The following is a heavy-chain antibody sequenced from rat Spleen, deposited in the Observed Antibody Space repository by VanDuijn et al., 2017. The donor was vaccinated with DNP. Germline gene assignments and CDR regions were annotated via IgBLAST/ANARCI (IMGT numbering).Heavy chain of an antibody. V-gene: IGHV2-72*01. CDR3: ARRYNSGYFDY. J-gene: IGHJ2*01. D-gene: IGHD4-3*01. Sequence: QVQLEESGPGLMQPSETLSLTCSVSGFSLTSNGVGWVRQPLGKGLVWMGTIWAGGSTNYNSAVQSRLSISRDTSKSQVFLKMNSLQPEDTGTYYCARRYNSGYFDYWGQGVKVTVSS. CDR1: GFSLTSNG. CDR2: IWAGGST.